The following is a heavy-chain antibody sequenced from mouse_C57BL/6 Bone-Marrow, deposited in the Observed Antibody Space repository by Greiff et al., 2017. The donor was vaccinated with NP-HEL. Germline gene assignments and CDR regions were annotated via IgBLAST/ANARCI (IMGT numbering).Heavy chain of an antibody. J-gene: IGHJ4*01. Sequence: VQLQQSGAELVRPGASVKLSCKASGYTFTDYYIYWVKQRPGQGLEWIARIYPGSGNTYYNEKFKGKATLTAEKSSSTAYMQLSSLTSEDSAVYFCARRGLRRRAMDYWGQGTSVTVSS. V-gene: IGHV1-76*01. CDR2: IYPGSGNT. D-gene: IGHD2-4*01. CDR3: ARRGLRRRAMDY. CDR1: GYTFTDYY.